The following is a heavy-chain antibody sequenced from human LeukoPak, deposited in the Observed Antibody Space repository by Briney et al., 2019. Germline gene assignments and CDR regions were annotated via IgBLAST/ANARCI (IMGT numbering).Heavy chain of an antibody. J-gene: IGHJ1*01. CDR2: SNSDGSDT. CDR3: AQQLGYCSGGTCYFTY. D-gene: IGHD2-15*01. V-gene: IGHV3-74*01. CDR1: GITFSGYW. Sequence: PGGSLRLSCVGSGITFSGYWMYWVRQAPGKGLVWVSRSNSDGSDTSYADSVKGRFAIARDNSKNTLYLQMNSLRVDDTAVYYCAQQLGYCSGGTCYFTYWGQGTLVTVSS.